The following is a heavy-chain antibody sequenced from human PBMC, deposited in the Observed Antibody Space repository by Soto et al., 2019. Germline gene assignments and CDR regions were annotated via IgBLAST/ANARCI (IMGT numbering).Heavy chain of an antibody. D-gene: IGHD3-3*01. CDR1: GFTFSSYG. CDR3: ARETIFGVTSNQGGVDP. V-gene: IGHV3-30*03. CDR2: ISYDGSNK. Sequence: QVQLVESGGGVVQPGRSLRLSCAASGFTFSSYGMHWVRQAPGKGLEWVAVISYDGSNKYYADSVKGRFTISRDNSKNTLYLQMNSLRAEDTAVYYCARETIFGVTSNQGGVDPWGQGTLVTVSS. J-gene: IGHJ5*02.